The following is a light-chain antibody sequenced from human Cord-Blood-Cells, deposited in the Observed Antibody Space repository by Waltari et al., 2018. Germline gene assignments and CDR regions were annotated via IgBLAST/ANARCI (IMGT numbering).Light chain of an antibody. V-gene: IGLV2-11*01. CDR1: SSDFGGYNY. CDR2: DVS. J-gene: IGLJ2*01. CDR3: CSYAGSYVV. Sequence: QSALTQPRSVSGSPGPSVTISCTGTSSDFGGYNYVSWYQQHPGKAPKLMIYDVSKRPSGVPDRFSGSKSGNTASLTISGLQAEDEADYYCCSYAGSYVVFGGGTKLTVL.